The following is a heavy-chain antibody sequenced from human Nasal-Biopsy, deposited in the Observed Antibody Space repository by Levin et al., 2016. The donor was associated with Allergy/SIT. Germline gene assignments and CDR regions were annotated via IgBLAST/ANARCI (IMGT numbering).Heavy chain of an antibody. Sequence: ASVKVSCKTSGYTFTSYPIHWVRQAPGQGLEWMGWVNGANDHAEYSQKFQGRVTITRDTSAFIVYLELSSLRSEDAGVYYCARGLVQRGGWNQVWLDPWGQGTQVIVSS. CDR3: ARGLVQRGGWNQVWLDP. D-gene: IGHD6-19*01. V-gene: IGHV1-3*01. CDR1: GYTFTSYP. CDR2: VNGANDHA. J-gene: IGHJ5*02.